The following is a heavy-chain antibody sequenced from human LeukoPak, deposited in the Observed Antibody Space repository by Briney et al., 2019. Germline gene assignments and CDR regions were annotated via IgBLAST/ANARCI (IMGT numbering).Heavy chain of an antibody. CDR3: AKNVPYYYYMDV. J-gene: IGHJ6*03. CDR2: ISGSGGST. CDR1: GFTFDDYG. V-gene: IGHV3-23*01. D-gene: IGHD2-2*01. Sequence: GGSLRLSCAASGFTFDDYGMSWVRQAPGKGLEWVSAISGSGGSTYYADSVKGRFTISRDNSKNTLYLQMNSLRAEDTAVYYCAKNVPYYYYMDVWGKGTTVTVSS.